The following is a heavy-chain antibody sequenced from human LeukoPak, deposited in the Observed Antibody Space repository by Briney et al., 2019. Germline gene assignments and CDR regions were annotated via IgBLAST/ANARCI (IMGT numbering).Heavy chain of an antibody. V-gene: IGHV3-23*01. CDR2: IGGGDT. CDR1: GFTFRNFA. Sequence: PGGSLRLSCSASGFTFRNFAISWVRQAPGKGLEWVSSIGGGDTHYADSVKGRFTISRDDSRSTVDLQMSSLRAEDTAVYYCAKDGQSFNSMYDYFDSWGQRTLVTVSS. J-gene: IGHJ4*02. D-gene: IGHD2-8*01. CDR3: AKDGQSFNSMYDYFDS.